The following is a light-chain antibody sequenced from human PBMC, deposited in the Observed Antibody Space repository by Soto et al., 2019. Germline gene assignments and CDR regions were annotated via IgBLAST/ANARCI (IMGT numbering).Light chain of an antibody. CDR3: QQHSNWPLT. CDR1: QSVGSN. V-gene: IGKV3-11*01. Sequence: EIVLIQSPATLSLSPGERATLSCRASQSVGSNLAWYHQNPGQAPRLLIFDASNRATGIPARFSGSGSGTEFILAISSLEPEDFVVYYCQQHSNWPLTFGGGTKVDIK. CDR2: DAS. J-gene: IGKJ4*01.